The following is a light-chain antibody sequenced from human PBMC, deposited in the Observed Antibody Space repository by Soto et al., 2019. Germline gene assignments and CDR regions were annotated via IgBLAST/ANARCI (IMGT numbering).Light chain of an antibody. CDR2: GAS. CDR1: QSFSSSY. CDR3: QQYGGSPGT. V-gene: IGKV3-20*01. Sequence: EIVLTQSPGTLSLSPGERATLSCRASQSFSSSYLAWYQQKPGQAPRLPIYGASSRATGIPDRFGGSGSGTDFTLTISRLEPEDFAVYYCQQYGGSPGTFGQGTKVEIK. J-gene: IGKJ1*01.